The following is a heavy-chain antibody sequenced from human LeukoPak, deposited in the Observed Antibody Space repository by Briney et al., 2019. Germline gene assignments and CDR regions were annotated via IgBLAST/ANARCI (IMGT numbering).Heavy chain of an antibody. J-gene: IGHJ5*02. CDR3: ARCLDIVVVPAEVDWFDP. V-gene: IGHV3-7*01. D-gene: IGHD2-2*03. CDR1: GFTFSSYW. Sequence: GGSLRLSCAASGFTFSSYWMSWVRQAPGKGLEWVANIKQDGSEKYYVDSVKGRFTISRDNAKNSLYLQMNSLRAEDTAVYYCARCLDIVVVPAEVDWFDPWGQGTLVTVSS. CDR2: IKQDGSEK.